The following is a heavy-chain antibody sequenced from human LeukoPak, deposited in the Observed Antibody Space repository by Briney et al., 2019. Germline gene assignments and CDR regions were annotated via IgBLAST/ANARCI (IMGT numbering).Heavy chain of an antibody. D-gene: IGHD3-3*01. CDR1: GFNFSNHA. Sequence: GGSLRLSCVASGFNFSNHAMHWVRQTPGKGPECVAVIAYHGTNEYDADSVKGRFTTSRDNSKNSLYLQMKSLTPEDTAVYYCARDRDFWGYGGMDVWGQGTTVTVSS. V-gene: IGHV3-30-3*01. J-gene: IGHJ6*02. CDR2: IAYHGTNE. CDR3: ARDRDFWGYGGMDV.